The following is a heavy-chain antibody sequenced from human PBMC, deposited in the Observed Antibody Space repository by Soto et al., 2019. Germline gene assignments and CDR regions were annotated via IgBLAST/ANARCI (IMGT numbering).Heavy chain of an antibody. CDR2: INHSGST. J-gene: IGHJ4*02. D-gene: IGHD2-8*02. V-gene: IGHV4-34*01. CDR1: GGVYLGGY. Sequence: SWTVCQTCAEEGGVYLGGYCIWIRQPPGTGLEWIGEINHSGSTNYNPSLKSRVTISVDTSKDQFSLKLTSVTAADTAVYYCARDKITGLFDYWGQGTLVTVSS. CDR3: ARDKITGLFDY.